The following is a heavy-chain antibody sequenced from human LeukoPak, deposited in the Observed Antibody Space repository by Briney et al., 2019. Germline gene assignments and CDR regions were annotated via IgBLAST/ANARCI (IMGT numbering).Heavy chain of an antibody. J-gene: IGHJ4*02. Sequence: SETLSLTCTVSGGSISSSSYYWGWIRQPPGKELEWIGSIYYSGSTYYNSSLKSRVTISVDTSKNQFSLKLSSVTAADTAVYYCARGGSMTTVTFDYWGQGTLVTVSS. V-gene: IGHV4-39*07. D-gene: IGHD4-17*01. CDR3: ARGGSMTTVTFDY. CDR1: GGSISSSSYY. CDR2: IYYSGST.